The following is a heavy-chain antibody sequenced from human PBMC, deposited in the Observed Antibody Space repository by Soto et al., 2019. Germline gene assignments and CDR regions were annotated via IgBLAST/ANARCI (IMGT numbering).Heavy chain of an antibody. CDR3: GKGDSFGSFDHSRGYSTPDH. J-gene: IGHJ4*02. Sequence: EVQLFESGGGFVESGGSLRLSCAASGFIFQDYAMSWVRQAPGKGLEWVSTVTSSDDITYSVDSVRGRVTIPRDNSANIPFPLVTDLSVDDTAAYYCGKGDSFGSFDHSRGYSTPDHWGLGTLVTVSS. CDR1: GFIFQDYA. D-gene: IGHD3-3*01. CDR2: VTSSDDIT. V-gene: IGHV3-23*01.